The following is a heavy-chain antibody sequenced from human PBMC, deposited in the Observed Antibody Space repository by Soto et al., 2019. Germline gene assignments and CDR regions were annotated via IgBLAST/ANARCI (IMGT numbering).Heavy chain of an antibody. CDR2: INENGRTT. V-gene: IGHV3-74*01. CDR3: VRGSLEPGIDY. J-gene: IGHJ4*02. D-gene: IGHD1-1*01. Sequence: EVQLVESGGGLVQPGGSLRLSCEASGFTFSDFWMHWVRQIPGKGLMCVSRINENGRTTIYADSVKGRFTISRDNAKNTLSLEMVSLRVEDTAVYYCVRGSLEPGIDYWGQGTLLTVSS. CDR1: GFTFSDFW.